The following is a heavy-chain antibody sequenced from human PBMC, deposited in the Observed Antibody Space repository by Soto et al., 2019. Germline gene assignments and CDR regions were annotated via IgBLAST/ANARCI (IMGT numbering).Heavy chain of an antibody. Sequence: SVKVSCKASGGTFSSYAISWVRQAPGQGLEWMGGIIPIFGTANYAQKFQGRVTITADESTSTAYMELSSLRSGDTAVYYCARDRGYCSSTSCYRGTFDIWGQGTMVTVSS. CDR1: GGTFSSYA. CDR3: ARDRGYCSSTSCYRGTFDI. V-gene: IGHV1-69*13. CDR2: IIPIFGTA. D-gene: IGHD2-2*02. J-gene: IGHJ3*02.